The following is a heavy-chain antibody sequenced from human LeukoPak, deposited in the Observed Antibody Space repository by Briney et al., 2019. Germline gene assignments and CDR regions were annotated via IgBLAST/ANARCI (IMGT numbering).Heavy chain of an antibody. Sequence: GGSLRLSCAASGFTFSSYWMSWVRQAPGKGLEWVANIKQDGSEKYYVDSVKGRFTISRDNAKNSLYLQMNSLRAEDTAAYFCARESLVSGTTRGNYYYYGMDVWGRGTTVTVSS. CDR3: ARESLVSGTTRGNYYYYGMDV. D-gene: IGHD1-7*01. CDR2: IKQDGSEK. CDR1: GFTFSSYW. V-gene: IGHV3-7*01. J-gene: IGHJ6*02.